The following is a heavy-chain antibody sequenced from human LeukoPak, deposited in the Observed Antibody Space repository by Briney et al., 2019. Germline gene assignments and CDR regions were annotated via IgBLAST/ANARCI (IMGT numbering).Heavy chain of an antibody. V-gene: IGHV4-39*01. CDR1: GGSISSSSYY. CDR2: FYYRGST. Sequence: SETLSLTCTVSGGSISSSSYYWGWVRQPPGKGLEWIGSFYYRGSTYYNPSLKSRVTISVDTSKNQFSLKLSSVTAADTAVYYCARHNPSSGWYYYYMDVWGKGTTVTISS. CDR3: ARHNPSSGWYYYYMDV. D-gene: IGHD6-19*01. J-gene: IGHJ6*03.